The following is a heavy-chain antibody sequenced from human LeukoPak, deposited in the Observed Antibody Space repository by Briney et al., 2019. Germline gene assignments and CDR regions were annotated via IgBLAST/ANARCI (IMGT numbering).Heavy chain of an antibody. D-gene: IGHD6-13*01. CDR3: AREFGEAAAGTRTDY. CDR2: INTNTGNP. CDR1: GYTFTSYD. Sequence: ASVKVSCKASGYTFTSYDINWVRQAPGQGLEWMRWINTNTGNPTYAQGFTGRFVFSLDTSVSTAYLQISSLKAEDTAVYYCAREFGEAAAGTRTDYWGQGTLVTVSS. J-gene: IGHJ4*02. V-gene: IGHV7-4-1*02.